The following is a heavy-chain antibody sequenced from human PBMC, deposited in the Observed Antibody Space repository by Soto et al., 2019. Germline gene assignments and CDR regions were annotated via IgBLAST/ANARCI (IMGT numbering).Heavy chain of an antibody. CDR2: IYYSGST. V-gene: IGHV4-31*03. CDR3: ASSVFT. D-gene: IGHD3-10*02. J-gene: IGHJ4*02. CDR1: EGKISDLGGC. Sequence: SVAEGKISDLGGCWTWIRQHPGKGLEWIGYIYYSGSTYYNPSLKSRVTISVDTSKNQFSLKLSSVIAADTAVYYLASSVFTWGQGTLVTVSS.